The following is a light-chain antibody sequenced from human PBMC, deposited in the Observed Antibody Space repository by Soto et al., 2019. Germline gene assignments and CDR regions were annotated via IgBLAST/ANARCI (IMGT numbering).Light chain of an antibody. V-gene: IGKV3-20*01. Sequence: EIVLTQSPGTLSLSPGERATLSCRASQSVASSYLAWYQQKPGQAPRLLIYSASSRATGVPDRFSGSGSGTDFTLTISRLATEDFAVYFCQQYSTSRKTFGQGTKVEIK. CDR3: QQYSTSRKT. CDR1: QSVASSY. J-gene: IGKJ1*01. CDR2: SAS.